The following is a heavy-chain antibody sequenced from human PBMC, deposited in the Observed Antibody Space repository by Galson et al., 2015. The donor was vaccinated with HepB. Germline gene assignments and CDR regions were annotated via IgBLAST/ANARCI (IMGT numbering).Heavy chain of an antibody. CDR3: ARNDYYEGYYYYYYMDV. Sequence: SLRLSCAASGFTFGNYWMSWVRQAPGKGLGWVANIKQDGSEKYYVDSVKGRFTISRDNAKESLCLHMDSLRAEDTAVYFCARNDYYEGYYYYYYMDVWGKGTTVTVSS. V-gene: IGHV3-7*01. CDR1: GFTFGNYW. D-gene: IGHD1-26*01. CDR2: IKQDGSEK. J-gene: IGHJ6*03.